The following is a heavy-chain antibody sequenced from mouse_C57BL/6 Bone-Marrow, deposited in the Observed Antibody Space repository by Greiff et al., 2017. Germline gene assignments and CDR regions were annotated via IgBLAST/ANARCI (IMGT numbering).Heavy chain of an antibody. D-gene: IGHD2-2*01. J-gene: IGHJ3*01. CDR3: ARSGDYGYDGAY. CDR2: IYPGSGST. Sequence: VQLQQPGAELVKPGASVKMSCKASGYTFTSYWITWVKQRPGQGLEWIGDIYPGSGSTNYNEKIKSKATLTVDTSASTAYMQLSSLTSEDSAVYYGARSGDYGYDGAYWGQGTLVTVSA. CDR1: GYTFTSYW. V-gene: IGHV1-55*01.